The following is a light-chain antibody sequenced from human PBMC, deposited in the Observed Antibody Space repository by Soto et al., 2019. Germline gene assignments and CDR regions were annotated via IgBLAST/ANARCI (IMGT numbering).Light chain of an antibody. Sequence: EIVMTQSPATLSVSPGERATLSCRASQNVNSNLAWYQQTPGQGPRLLIYDAATRATGIPARFSGSGSGTGFTLTISSLQSEDFAVYYCHQYNNWPRTFGQGTKVEIK. CDR2: DAA. CDR3: HQYNNWPRT. CDR1: QNVNSN. J-gene: IGKJ1*01. V-gene: IGKV3-15*01.